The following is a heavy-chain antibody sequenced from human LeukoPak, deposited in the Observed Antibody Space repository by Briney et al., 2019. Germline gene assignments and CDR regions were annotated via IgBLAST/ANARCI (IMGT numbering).Heavy chain of an antibody. Sequence: GGSLRLSCAASGFTFSSYAMSWVRQAPGKGLEWVSTISGSGGSTYYADSVKGRFTISRDNAKNSLYLQMNSLRAEDTAVYYCARSVVTPTFSGYYYFDYWGQGTLVTVSS. J-gene: IGHJ4*02. CDR1: GFTFSSYA. CDR2: ISGSGGST. V-gene: IGHV3-23*01. CDR3: ARSVVTPTFSGYYYFDY. D-gene: IGHD4-23*01.